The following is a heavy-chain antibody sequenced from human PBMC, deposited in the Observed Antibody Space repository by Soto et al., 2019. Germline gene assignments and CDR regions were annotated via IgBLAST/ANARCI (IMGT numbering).Heavy chain of an antibody. D-gene: IGHD2-2*01. Sequence: EVQLVESGGDLIQPGGSLRLSCVGSGFSFSDDWMHWVRQAPGKGLLWVSRISGDGTRTNYADSVNGRFTISRDNARNTLYLQMSSLGVEDTAVYYCVRRLPAAGTFGNWGQGTLVTVSS. V-gene: IGHV3-74*01. J-gene: IGHJ4*02. CDR1: GFSFSDDW. CDR2: ISGDGTRT. CDR3: VRRLPAAGTFGN.